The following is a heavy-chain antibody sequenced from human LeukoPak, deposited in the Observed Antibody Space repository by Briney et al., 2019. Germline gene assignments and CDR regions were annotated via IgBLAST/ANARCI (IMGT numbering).Heavy chain of an antibody. Sequence: PGGSLRLSCAASGFTFSSYAMHWVRQAPGKGLEYVSAISSNGGSTYYANSVKGRFTISRDNSKNTLYLQMNSLRAEDTAVYYCAKRKLIVAHGGYYFDYWGQGTLVTVSS. J-gene: IGHJ4*02. CDR2: ISSNGGST. V-gene: IGHV3-64*01. CDR1: GFTFSSYA. D-gene: IGHD3-22*01. CDR3: AKRKLIVAHGGYYFDY.